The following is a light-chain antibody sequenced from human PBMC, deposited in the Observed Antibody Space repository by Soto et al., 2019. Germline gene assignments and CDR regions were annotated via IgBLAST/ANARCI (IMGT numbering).Light chain of an antibody. CDR3: CSYADSNTLI. CDR2: EGT. CDR1: SSDVGSYKP. V-gene: IGLV2-23*01. J-gene: IGLJ2*01. Sequence: QSASVSGSPGQSITISCSGTSSDVGSYKPVSWYQKYPGKSPKVMIYEGTKRPSGVSGRFSGSTSGNTASLTISGLLAEDEADYYCCSYADSNTLIFGGGTKLTVL.